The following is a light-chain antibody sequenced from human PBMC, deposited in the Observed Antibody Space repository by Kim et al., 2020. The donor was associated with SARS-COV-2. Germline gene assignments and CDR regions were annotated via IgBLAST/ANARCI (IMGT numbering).Light chain of an antibody. CDR1: QSVSSY. CDR3: QQYNSWPPIT. CDR2: GAS. Sequence: SPGETATLSCRASQSVSSYLAWYQQKPGQAPRLLIYGASTRATGVPARFSGSGSGTEFTLTISSLQSEDFAVYYCQQYNSWPPITFGQGTRLEIK. J-gene: IGKJ5*01. V-gene: IGKV3-15*01.